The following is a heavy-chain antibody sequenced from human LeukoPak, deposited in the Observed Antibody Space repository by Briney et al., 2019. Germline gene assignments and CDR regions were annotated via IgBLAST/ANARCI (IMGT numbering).Heavy chain of an antibody. J-gene: IGHJ4*02. CDR3: AKHFSAGTDFDF. V-gene: IGHV3-23*01. CDR2: ISCRGGST. D-gene: IGHD6-13*01. CDR1: GFTFRSFD. Sequence: PGGSLRLLCEAYGFTFRSFDTRWARQAPGRGLEWVSGISCRGGSTYYADSVKGGFPISRDNSKNTLLLKMNRLRAAHTAIYYCAKHFSAGTDFDFWRQGTLVTVPS.